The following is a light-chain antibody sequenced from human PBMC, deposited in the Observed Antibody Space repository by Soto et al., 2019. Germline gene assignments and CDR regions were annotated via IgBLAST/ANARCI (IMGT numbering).Light chain of an antibody. V-gene: IGKV3-15*01. CDR3: QQYNNWPRT. CDR1: QSVSSN. CDR2: GAS. Sequence: EVMMTQSPATLSVSPGERATLSCRASQSVSSNLAWYQQKPGQAPRLVIYGASTRATGIPARFSGSGSGTEFTLAISSLQSEDFAVEYCQQYNNWPRTFGQGTKVEIK. J-gene: IGKJ1*01.